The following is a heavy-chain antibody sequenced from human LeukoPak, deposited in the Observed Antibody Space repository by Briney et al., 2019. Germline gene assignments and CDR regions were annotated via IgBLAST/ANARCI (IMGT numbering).Heavy chain of an antibody. J-gene: IGHJ3*02. CDR3: ARPADSSGYFHDAFDI. CDR1: GGSISSGSYY. V-gene: IGHV4-61*02. D-gene: IGHD3-22*01. CDR2: IYTSGST. Sequence: PSETLSLTCTVSGGSISSGSYYWSWIRQPAGKGLEWIGRIYTSGSTNYNPSLKSRVTISVDTSKNQFSLKLSSVTAADTAVYYCARPADSSGYFHDAFDIWGQGTMVTVSS.